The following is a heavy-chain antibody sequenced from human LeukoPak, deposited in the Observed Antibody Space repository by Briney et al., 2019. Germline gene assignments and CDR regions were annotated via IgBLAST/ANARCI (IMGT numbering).Heavy chain of an antibody. CDR1: GGSMSSSSYQ. D-gene: IGHD6-13*01. V-gene: IGHV4-61*05. CDR2: IYYSGST. J-gene: IGHJ4*02. CDR3: ARQGRYMAAAGTPNFDY. Sequence: SETLSLTCTVSGGSMSSSSYQWGWIRQPPGKGLEWIGYIYYSGSTNYNPPLKSRVTISVDTSKNQFSLRLSSVTAADMAVYYCARQGRYMAAAGTPNFDYWGQGTLVTVSS.